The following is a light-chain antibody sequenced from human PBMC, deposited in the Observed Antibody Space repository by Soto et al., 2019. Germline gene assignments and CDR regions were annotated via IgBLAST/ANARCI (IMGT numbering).Light chain of an antibody. J-gene: IGKJ1*01. V-gene: IGKV3-11*01. CDR1: QSVSSY. CDR2: DAS. Sequence: EIVLTQSPATLSLSPGERATLSCRASQSVSSYFAWYQQKPGQAPRLLIYDASNRATGIPARFSGSGSGTDFTLTISSLEPEDCAVYYCQQRSSWPRTFGQGTTVEIK. CDR3: QQRSSWPRT.